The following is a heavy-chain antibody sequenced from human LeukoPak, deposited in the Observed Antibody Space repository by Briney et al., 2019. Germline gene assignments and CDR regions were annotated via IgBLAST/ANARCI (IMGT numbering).Heavy chain of an antibody. CDR3: ATFDDYADGIDDY. J-gene: IGHJ4*02. Sequence: GASVKVSCKASGYTFTSYYMHWLRQAPGQGLEWMGIINPNGGSTSYAQKFQGRITMTRDTSTSTVYMELSSLRSEDTAVYYCATFDDYADGIDDYWGQGTLVTVSS. CDR1: GYTFTSYY. V-gene: IGHV1-46*01. CDR2: INPNGGST. D-gene: IGHD4-17*01.